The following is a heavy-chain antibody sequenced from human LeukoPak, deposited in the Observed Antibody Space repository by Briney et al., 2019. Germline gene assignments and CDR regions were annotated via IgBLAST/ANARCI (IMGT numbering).Heavy chain of an antibody. V-gene: IGHV3-23*01. D-gene: IGHD1-26*01. CDR3: ARARGSFDAFDI. J-gene: IGHJ3*02. CDR1: GFTFSSYA. Sequence: PGGPLRLSCAASGFTFSSYAMSWVRQAPGKGLEWVSAISGSGGSTYYADSVEGRFTISRDNSRNTLYLQMNSLRAEDTAVYYCARARGSFDAFDIWGQGTMVTVSS. CDR2: ISGSGGST.